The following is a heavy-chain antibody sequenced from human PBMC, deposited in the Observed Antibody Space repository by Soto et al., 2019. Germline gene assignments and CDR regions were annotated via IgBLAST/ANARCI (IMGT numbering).Heavy chain of an antibody. V-gene: IGHV4-59*12. D-gene: IGHD3-3*01. Sequence: SETLSLTCTVSGGSISSYYWSWIRQPPGKGLEWIGYIYYSGSTNYNPSLKSRVTISVDTSKNQFSLKLSSVTAADTAVYYCARVRYYDFWSGYRNWFDPWGQGTLVTVS. CDR3: ARVRYYDFWSGYRNWFDP. CDR2: IYYSGST. CDR1: GGSISSYY. J-gene: IGHJ5*02.